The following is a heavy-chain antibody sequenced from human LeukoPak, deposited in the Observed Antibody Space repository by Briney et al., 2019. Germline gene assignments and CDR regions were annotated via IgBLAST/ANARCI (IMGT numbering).Heavy chain of an antibody. D-gene: IGHD4-23*01. CDR3: ARVKDYGGNSGEKASDY. V-gene: IGHV1-18*01. CDR1: GYTFTSNG. Sequence: GASVKVSCKASGYTFTSNGISWVRQAPGQGLEWMGWISAYNGNTNYAQKLQGRVTMTTDTSTSTAYMELRSLRSDDTAVYYCARVKDYGGNSGEKASDYWGQGTLVTVSS. CDR2: ISAYNGNT. J-gene: IGHJ4*02.